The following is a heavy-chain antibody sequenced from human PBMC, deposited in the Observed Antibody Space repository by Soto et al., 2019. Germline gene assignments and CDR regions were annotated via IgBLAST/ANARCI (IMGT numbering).Heavy chain of an antibody. CDR3: TRGAGAPWVRFDS. V-gene: IGHV4-38-2*01. CDR2: ISYSAKT. Sequence: SETLSLTCGVSGYSITSGFYWGWVRQSPGKGLEWIGSISYSAKTFYNPSLASRLSIAMDTSMNQFSLRLTSVTAADTALYYCTRGAGAPWVRFDSWGQGTLVTVSS. CDR1: GYSITSGFY. J-gene: IGHJ4*02. D-gene: IGHD3-22*01.